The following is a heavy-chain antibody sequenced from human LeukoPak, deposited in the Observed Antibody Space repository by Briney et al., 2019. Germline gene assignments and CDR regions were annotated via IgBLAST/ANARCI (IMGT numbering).Heavy chain of an antibody. V-gene: IGHV4-39*01. J-gene: IGHJ4*02. CDR3: ARLDASLAHLSGSFPDY. Sequence: SETLSLTCTVSGGSITNSDYFWGWIRQPPGKGLEWMGNVDYSGRPHRNPSFMGRVTINADRSRNQFSLNLSSVTAADTAVYFCARLDASLAHLSGSFPDYWGQGALVTVSS. CDR2: VDYSGRP. D-gene: IGHD3-10*01. CDR1: GGSITNSDYF.